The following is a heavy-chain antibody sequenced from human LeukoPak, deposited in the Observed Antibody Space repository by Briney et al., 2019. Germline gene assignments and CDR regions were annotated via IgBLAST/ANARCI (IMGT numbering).Heavy chain of an antibody. Sequence: GGSLRLSCAASGFTFSSYWMNWARQAPGKGLEWVASINHNGNVNYYVDSVKGRFTISRDNAENSLYLQMSNLRAEDTAVYFCARGGGLDVWGRGATVTVSS. CDR2: INHNGNVN. J-gene: IGHJ6*02. V-gene: IGHV3-7*03. CDR1: GFTFSSYW. D-gene: IGHD3-16*01. CDR3: ARGGGLDV.